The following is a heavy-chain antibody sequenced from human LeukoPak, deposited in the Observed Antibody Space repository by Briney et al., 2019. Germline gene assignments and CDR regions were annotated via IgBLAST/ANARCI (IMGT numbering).Heavy chain of an antibody. CDR3: ARGGYSYDNWFDP. CDR2: ISSSSSYI. J-gene: IGHJ5*02. CDR1: GFTFSSYS. Sequence: GGSLRLSCAASGFTFSSYSMNWVRQAPGKGLEWVSSISSSSSYIYYADSVKGRFTISRDNAKNSLYLQMNSLRAEDTAVYYCARGGYSYDNWFDPWGQGTLVTVSS. V-gene: IGHV3-21*04. D-gene: IGHD5-18*01.